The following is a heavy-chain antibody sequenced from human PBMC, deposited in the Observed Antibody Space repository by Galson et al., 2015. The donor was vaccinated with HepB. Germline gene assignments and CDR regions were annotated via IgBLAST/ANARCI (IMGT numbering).Heavy chain of an antibody. CDR3: ARVGIYYNWNYPYYYGMDV. Sequence: SLRLSCAASGFTFSSYGMHWVRQAPGKGLEWVAVIWYDGSNKYYADSVKGRFTISRDNSKNTLYLQMNSLRAEDTAVYYCARVGIYYNWNYPYYYGMDVWGQGTTVTVSS. V-gene: IGHV3-33*01. D-gene: IGHD1-7*01. CDR1: GFTFSSYG. CDR2: IWYDGSNK. J-gene: IGHJ6*02.